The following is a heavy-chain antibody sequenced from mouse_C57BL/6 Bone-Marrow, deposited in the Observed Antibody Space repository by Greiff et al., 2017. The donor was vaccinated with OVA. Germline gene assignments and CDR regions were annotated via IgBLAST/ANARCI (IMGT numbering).Heavy chain of an antibody. CDR3: ASHDGYFPYAMDY. Sequence: VQLKESGPVLVKPGASVKMSCKASGYTFTDYYMNWVKQSHGKSLEWIGVINPYNGGTSYNQKFKGKATLTVDKSSSTAYMELNSLTSEDSAVYYCASHDGYFPYAMDYWGQGTSVTVSS. J-gene: IGHJ4*01. D-gene: IGHD2-3*01. CDR1: GYTFTDYY. V-gene: IGHV1-19*01. CDR2: INPYNGGT.